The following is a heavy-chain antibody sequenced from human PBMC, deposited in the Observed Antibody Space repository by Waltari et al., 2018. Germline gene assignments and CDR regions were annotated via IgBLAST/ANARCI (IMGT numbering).Heavy chain of an antibody. D-gene: IGHD3-22*01. CDR1: GFIFADHN. CDR3: VRGGYYYDSNGGYFQF. V-gene: IGHV3-72*01. J-gene: IGHJ1*01. CDR2: IANRANSYST. Sequence: VQLVESGGGLVHPGGSLRVSCVVSGFIFADHNMDWARQAPGKAPEWVGRIANRANSYSTEYPASMKGRFTISREDSKNLLFLQMTDLKSEDTAIYYCVRGGYYYDSNGGYFQFWGRGTLVTVSS.